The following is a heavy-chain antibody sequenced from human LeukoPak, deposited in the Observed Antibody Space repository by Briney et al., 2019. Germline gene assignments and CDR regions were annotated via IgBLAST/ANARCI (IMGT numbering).Heavy chain of an antibody. CDR3: AREMVDTAMVPYYYYGMDV. D-gene: IGHD5-18*01. CDR1: GGSISSSSYY. CDR2: IYYSGST. V-gene: IGHV4-39*07. Sequence: SETLSLTCTVSGGSISSSSYYWGWIRQPPGKGLEWIGSIYYSGSTYYNPSLKSRVTISVDTSKNQFSLKLSSVTAADTAVYYCAREMVDTAMVPYYYYGMDVWGQGTTVTVSS. J-gene: IGHJ6*02.